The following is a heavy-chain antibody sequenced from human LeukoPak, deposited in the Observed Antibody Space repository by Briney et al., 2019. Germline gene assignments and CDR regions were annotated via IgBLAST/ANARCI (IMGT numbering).Heavy chain of an antibody. CDR2: IYPRDGST. V-gene: IGHV1-46*01. CDR1: GYTFTSNY. J-gene: IGHJ4*02. CDR3: ARDQEGFNY. Sequence: ASVTVSCKASGYTFTSNYIHWVRQAPGQGLEWMGMIYPRDGSTSYAQKFQGRVTVTRDTSTSTVHMELSGLRSEDTAVYYCARDQEGFNYWGQGTLVTVSS.